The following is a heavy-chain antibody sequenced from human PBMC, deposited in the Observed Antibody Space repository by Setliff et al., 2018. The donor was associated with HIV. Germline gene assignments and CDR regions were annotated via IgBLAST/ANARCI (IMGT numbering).Heavy chain of an antibody. CDR2: IYTTGST. CDR3: ARGTWVTGTTPIDY. D-gene: IGHD1-20*01. J-gene: IGHJ4*02. Sequence: PSETLSLTCTVSGGSISSGSHYWSWIRQPAGKGLEWIGRIYTTGSTNYNPSLKSRVTISVDTSKNQFSLKLTSVTAADTAVYYCARGTWVTGTTPIDYWGLGTLVTVSS. CDR1: GGSISSGSHY. V-gene: IGHV4-61*02.